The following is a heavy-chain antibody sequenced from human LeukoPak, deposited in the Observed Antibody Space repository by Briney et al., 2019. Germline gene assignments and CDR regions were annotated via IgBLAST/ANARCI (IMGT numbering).Heavy chain of an antibody. CDR3: AGDPGIAAAGTFDY. D-gene: IGHD6-13*01. Sequence: PGGSLRLSCAASGFTFSSYAMHWVRQAPGKGLEWVAVISYDGSNKYYADSVKGRFTISRDNSKNTLYLQMNSLRAEDTAVYYCAGDPGIAAAGTFDYWGQGTLVTVSS. CDR2: ISYDGSNK. V-gene: IGHV3-30*04. J-gene: IGHJ4*02. CDR1: GFTFSSYA.